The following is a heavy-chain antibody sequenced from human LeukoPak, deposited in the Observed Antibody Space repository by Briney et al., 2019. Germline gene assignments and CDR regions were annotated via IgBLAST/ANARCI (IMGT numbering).Heavy chain of an antibody. J-gene: IGHJ4*02. Sequence: GGSLRLSCAASGFXFSDYAISWVRQAPGKGLEWVSTITGSGATTYYADSVKGRFTTSRDNSKNTLYLQMNSLRTDDTAVYYCAEEVGSTYPTFDYWGQGTLVTVSS. CDR1: GFXFSDYA. V-gene: IGHV3-23*01. CDR3: AEEVGSTYPTFDY. D-gene: IGHD1-26*01. CDR2: ITGSGATT.